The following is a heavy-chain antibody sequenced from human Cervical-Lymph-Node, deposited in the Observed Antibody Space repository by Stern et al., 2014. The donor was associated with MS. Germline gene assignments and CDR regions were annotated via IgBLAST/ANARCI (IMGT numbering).Heavy chain of an antibody. CDR1: GFNFGDYG. CDR2: ISWNSDKI. J-gene: IGHJ4*02. V-gene: IGHV3-9*01. Sequence: QLVESGGGLVQPGRSLRLSWAASGFNFGDYGMHWVRPAPGKGLEGVSGISWNSDKIVYAESVKGRFTISRDNAKDSLYLQMDSLRVEDTALYYCAKDRTSSSWGVDYWGQGTLVTVSS. D-gene: IGHD6-19*01. CDR3: AKDRTSSSWGVDY.